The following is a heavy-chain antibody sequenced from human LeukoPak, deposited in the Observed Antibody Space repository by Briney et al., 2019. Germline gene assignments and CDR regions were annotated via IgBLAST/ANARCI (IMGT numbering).Heavy chain of an antibody. J-gene: IGHJ5*02. CDR3: ARGNYDFAYDP. V-gene: IGHV3-21*01. CDR1: GFILSDFD. CDR2: FSTSGSYI. D-gene: IGHD3-3*01. Sequence: GGSLRLSCAASGFILSDFDMNWVRQAPGEGLEWVSYFSTSGSYIHYADSVKGRFTISRDDAKNSLYLQLDSLTVEDTAVYFCARGNYDFAYDPWGQGTLVTVSS.